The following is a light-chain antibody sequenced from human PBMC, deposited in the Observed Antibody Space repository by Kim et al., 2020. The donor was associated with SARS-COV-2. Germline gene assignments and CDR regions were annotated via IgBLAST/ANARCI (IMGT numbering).Light chain of an antibody. J-gene: IGKJ2*03. CDR1: QGISSH. CDR3: QQYNGWPPYS. Sequence: PGERSTLSCRASQGISSHLAWYQQKPGQAPRLLIYGASTRATGVPARFSGDESGTEFTLTISSLQSEDFAVYYCQQYNGWPPYSFGQGTKLEI. V-gene: IGKV3-15*01. CDR2: GAS.